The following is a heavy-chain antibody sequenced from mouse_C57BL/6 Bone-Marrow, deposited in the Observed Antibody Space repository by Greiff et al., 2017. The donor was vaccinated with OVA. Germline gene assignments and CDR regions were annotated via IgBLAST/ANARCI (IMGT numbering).Heavy chain of an antibody. CDR3: ESLYYDYAWFAY. CDR2: INYDGSST. D-gene: IGHD2-4*01. CDR1: GFTFSDYY. J-gene: IGHJ3*01. Sequence: EVKLMESEGGLVQPGSSMKLSCTASGFTFSDYYMDWVRQVPEKGLEWVANINYDGSSTYYLDSLKSRFIISRDHAKNILYLQMSSLKSEDTATYYCESLYYDYAWFAYWGQGTLVTVSA. V-gene: IGHV5-16*01.